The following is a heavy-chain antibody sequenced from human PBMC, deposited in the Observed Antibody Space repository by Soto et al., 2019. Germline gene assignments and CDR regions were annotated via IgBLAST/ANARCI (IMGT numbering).Heavy chain of an antibody. D-gene: IGHD3-3*01. CDR1: GFTFKHFA. Sequence: PGGSLRLSCAASGFTFKHFAMSWVRQAPGKGLEWVSAISGSGGSTYYADSVKGRFTISRDNSKNTLYLQMNSLRAEDTAVYYCAKDPSRRPKTIFGVGRRPDYYLDVWGKGTTVTVSS. J-gene: IGHJ6*03. V-gene: IGHV3-23*01. CDR2: ISGSGGST. CDR3: AKDPSRRPKTIFGVGRRPDYYLDV.